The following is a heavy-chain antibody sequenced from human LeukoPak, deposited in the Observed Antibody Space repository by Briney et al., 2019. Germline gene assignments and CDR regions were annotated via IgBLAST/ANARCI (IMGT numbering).Heavy chain of an antibody. V-gene: IGHV4-4*02. Sequence: PSETLSLTCAVSGGSISSSNWWSWVRQPPGKGLEWIGEIYHSGSTNYNPSLKSRVTISVDKSKNQFSLKLSSVTAADTAVYYCARGPIAVAGAFDHWGQGTLVTVSS. CDR2: IYHSGST. CDR1: GGSISSSNW. CDR3: ARGPIAVAGAFDH. J-gene: IGHJ4*02. D-gene: IGHD6-19*01.